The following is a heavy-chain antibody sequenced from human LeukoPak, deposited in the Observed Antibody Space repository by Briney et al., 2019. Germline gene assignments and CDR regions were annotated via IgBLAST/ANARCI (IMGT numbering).Heavy chain of an antibody. J-gene: IGHJ4*02. D-gene: IGHD3-22*01. CDR3: ARDRTTYYYDSSGYPVPDY. CDR2: IIPILGIA. V-gene: IGHV1-69*04. Sequence: SVKVSCKASGGTFSSYAISWVRQAPGQGLEWMGRIIPILGIANYAQKFQGRVTITVDKSTSTAYMELSSLRSEDTAVYYCARDRTTYYYDSSGYPVPDYWGQGTLVTVSS. CDR1: GGTFSSYA.